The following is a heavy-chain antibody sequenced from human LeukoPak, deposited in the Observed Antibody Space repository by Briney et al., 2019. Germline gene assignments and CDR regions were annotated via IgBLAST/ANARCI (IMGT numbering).Heavy chain of an antibody. CDR2: INTDGTVT. CDR1: GFTLSKYW. V-gene: IGHV3-74*01. CDR3: ARALSGSRAEYFQH. J-gene: IGHJ1*01. D-gene: IGHD3-10*01. Sequence: PGGSLRLSCAASGFTLSKYWMLWVRQAPGKGLESVSRINTDGTVTTYADSVKGRFTVSRDNADNTMFLQMNSVRDEDTAVYYCARALSGSRAEYFQHWGQGTLVTVSS.